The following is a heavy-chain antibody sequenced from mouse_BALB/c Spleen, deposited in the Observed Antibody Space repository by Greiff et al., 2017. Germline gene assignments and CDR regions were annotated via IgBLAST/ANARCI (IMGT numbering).Heavy chain of an antibody. D-gene: IGHD2-4*01. J-gene: IGHJ3*01. CDR3: ARGYYDYDVAY. V-gene: IGHV1S137*01. Sequence: LQESGAELVRPGVSVKISCKGSGYTFTDYAMHWVKQSHAKSLEWIGVISTYYGDASYNQKFKGKATMTVDKSSSTAYMELARLTSEESAIYYCARGYYDYDVAYWGQGTLVTVSA. CDR2: ISTYYGDA. CDR1: GYTFTDYA.